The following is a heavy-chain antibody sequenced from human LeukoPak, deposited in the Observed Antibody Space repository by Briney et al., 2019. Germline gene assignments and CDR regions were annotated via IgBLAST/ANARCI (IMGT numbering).Heavy chain of an antibody. Sequence: GGSLRLSCAASGFTFSSYAMSWVRQAPGKGLEWVSAISGSGGSTYYADSVKGRFSISRDNSKNTLYLQMNNLRAEDTAIYYCAKKGLASAGRPPYFDYWGQGTLVTVSS. V-gene: IGHV3-23*01. CDR1: GFTFSSYA. D-gene: IGHD6-13*01. CDR2: ISGSGGST. J-gene: IGHJ4*02. CDR3: AKKGLASAGRPPYFDY.